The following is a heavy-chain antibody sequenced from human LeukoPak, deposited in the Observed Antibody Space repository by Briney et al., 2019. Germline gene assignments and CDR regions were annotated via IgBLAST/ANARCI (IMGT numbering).Heavy chain of an antibody. CDR1: GGTFSSYA. Sequence: GASVKVSCKASGGTFSSYAISWVRQAPGQGLEWMGGIIPIFGTANYAQKFQGRVTITADESTSTAYMELSSLRSEDTAVYYCARDLRGEYGYYYYYMDVWGKGTTVTISS. D-gene: IGHD2/OR15-2a*01. CDR2: IIPIFGTA. CDR3: ARDLRGEYGYYYYYMDV. V-gene: IGHV1-69*13. J-gene: IGHJ6*03.